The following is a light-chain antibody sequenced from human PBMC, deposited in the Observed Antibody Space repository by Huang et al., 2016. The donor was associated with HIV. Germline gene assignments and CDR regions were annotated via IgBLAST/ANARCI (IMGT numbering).Light chain of an antibody. V-gene: IGKV3-15*01. J-gene: IGKJ4*01. CDR2: GAS. Sequence: EMVLTQSPATLSVSPGERATLSCRASPSVSSDLAWYQQKPGQAPRLLIYGASTRATGIPARFGGSGSGTEFTLTISSLQSEDFAVYYCQQYNKWPPGRTFGGGTKVEIK. CDR1: PSVSSD. CDR3: QQYNKWPPGRT.